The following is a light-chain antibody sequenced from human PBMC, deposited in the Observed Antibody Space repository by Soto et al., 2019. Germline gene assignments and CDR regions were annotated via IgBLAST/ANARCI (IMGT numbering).Light chain of an antibody. CDR1: QSVSSSF. CDR2: VAS. Sequence: ESVLTQSPGTLSLSPGERATLSCRASQSVSSSFLAWYQLKPGQAPRLLIYVASSRATGITDRFSGSGSGTDFTLTISTLEPEDFAVYYCQQYDSSPWTFGQGTKVEIK. J-gene: IGKJ1*01. CDR3: QQYDSSPWT. V-gene: IGKV3-20*01.